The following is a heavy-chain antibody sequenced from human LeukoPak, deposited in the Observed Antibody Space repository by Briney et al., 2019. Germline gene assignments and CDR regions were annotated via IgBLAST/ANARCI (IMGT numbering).Heavy chain of an antibody. D-gene: IGHD3-22*01. CDR3: AKDNGSSGYFNAMDV. CDR2: ISWKSDSK. CDR1: GFTFYDYA. Sequence: PGRSLRLSCAASGFTFYDYAMHWVRQAPGKGLEWVSGISWKSDSKGYADSVKGRFTISRDNARNSLYLQMNSLRAEDTALYYCAKDNGSSGYFNAMDVWGQGTTVTVSS. V-gene: IGHV3-9*01. J-gene: IGHJ6*02.